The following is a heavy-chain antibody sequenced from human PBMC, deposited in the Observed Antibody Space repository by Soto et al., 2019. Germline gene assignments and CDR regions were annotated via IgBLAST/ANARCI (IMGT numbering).Heavy chain of an antibody. J-gene: IGHJ4*02. Sequence: EVQLLESGGGLVQPGGSLRLSCAASGFTFSSYAMSWVRQAPGKGLEWVSAISGSGGSTYYADSVKGRFTISRDNTKNTLYLQMNSLRAEDTAVYYCAPHLWFGELYYWGQGTLVTVSS. V-gene: IGHV3-23*01. CDR3: APHLWFGELYY. CDR1: GFTFSSYA. CDR2: ISGSGGST. D-gene: IGHD3-10*01.